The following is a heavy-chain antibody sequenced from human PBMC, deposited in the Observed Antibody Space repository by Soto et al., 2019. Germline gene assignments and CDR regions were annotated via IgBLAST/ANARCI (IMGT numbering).Heavy chain of an antibody. CDR1: GYTFTSYG. V-gene: IGHV1-18*04. Sequence: ASVKVSCKASGYTFTSYGISWVRQAPGQGLEWMGWISAYNGNTNYAQKLQGRVTMTTDTSTSKAYMELRSLRSDDTAVYYCARDRVAAAGYYYYYGMDVWGQGTTVTVSS. D-gene: IGHD6-13*01. J-gene: IGHJ6*02. CDR3: ARDRVAAAGYYYYYGMDV. CDR2: ISAYNGNT.